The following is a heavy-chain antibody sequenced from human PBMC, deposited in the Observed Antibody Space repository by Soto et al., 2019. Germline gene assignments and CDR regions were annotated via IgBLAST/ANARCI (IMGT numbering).Heavy chain of an antibody. CDR1: GGSISSSSYY. J-gene: IGHJ5*02. CDR3: ARAFLGGYYDSSGYHNWFDP. Sequence: QLQLQESGPGLVKPSETLSLTCTVSGGSISSSSYYWGWIRQPPGKGLEWIGSIYYSGSTYYNPSLKSRVTISVDTSKNQFSLNLSSVTAADTAVYYCARAFLGGYYDSSGYHNWFDPWGQGTLVTVSS. V-gene: IGHV4-39*01. D-gene: IGHD3-22*01. CDR2: IYYSGST.